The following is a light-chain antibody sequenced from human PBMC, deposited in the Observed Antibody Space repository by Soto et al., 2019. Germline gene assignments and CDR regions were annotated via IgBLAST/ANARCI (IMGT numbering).Light chain of an antibody. J-gene: IGLJ3*02. Sequence: QSVLTQPASVSGSPGQSITISCTGTSSDVGSYNFVSWYQQHPGKAPKVMIYEGSKRPSGVPDRFSGSKSGTSASLAISGLQSEDEADYYCAVWDDSLDGWVFGGGTKLTVL. CDR3: AVWDDSLDGWV. CDR2: EGS. V-gene: IGLV2-14*02. CDR1: SSDVGSYNF.